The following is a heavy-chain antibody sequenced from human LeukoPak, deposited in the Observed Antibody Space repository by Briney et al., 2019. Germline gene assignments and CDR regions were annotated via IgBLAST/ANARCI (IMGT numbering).Heavy chain of an antibody. CDR1: GFTFSSYA. Sequence: GGSLRLSCAASGFTFSSYAMSWVRQAPGKGLEWVSAISGSGGSTYYADSVKGRFTISRDNSKNTLYLQMNSLRAEDTAVYYCARGVRGYSYPIFDYWGQGTLVTVSS. CDR3: ARGVRGYSYPIFDY. D-gene: IGHD5-18*01. J-gene: IGHJ4*02. CDR2: ISGSGGST. V-gene: IGHV3-23*01.